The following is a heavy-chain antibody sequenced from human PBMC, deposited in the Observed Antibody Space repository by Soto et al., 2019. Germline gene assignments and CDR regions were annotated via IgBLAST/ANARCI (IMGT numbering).Heavy chain of an antibody. J-gene: IGHJ6*02. D-gene: IGHD1-26*01. CDR1: GGSISSYY. V-gene: IGHV4-59*01. CDR2: IYYSGST. CDR3: ARDRLWLGEGSYYEYYYYYGMDV. Sequence: SETLSLTCTVSGGSISSYYWSWIWQPPGKGLEWIGYIYYSGSTNYNPSLKSRVTISVDTSKNQFSLKLSSVTAADTAVYYCARDRLWLGEGSYYEYYYYYGMDVWGQGTTVTVSS.